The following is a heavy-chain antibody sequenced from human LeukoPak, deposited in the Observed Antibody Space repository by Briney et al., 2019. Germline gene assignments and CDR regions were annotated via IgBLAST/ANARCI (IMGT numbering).Heavy chain of an antibody. Sequence: SETLSLTCSVSGGSIRSYYWSWVRQPPGKGLEWIGNIYYTGSTNYNPSLKSRVIISIDTSKNQFSLRLSSVTAADTAVYYCAALGDYAVFGLDYWGQGTLVTVSS. CDR2: IYYTGST. CDR1: GGSIRSYY. J-gene: IGHJ4*02. CDR3: AALGDYAVFGLDY. D-gene: IGHD4-17*01. V-gene: IGHV4-59*08.